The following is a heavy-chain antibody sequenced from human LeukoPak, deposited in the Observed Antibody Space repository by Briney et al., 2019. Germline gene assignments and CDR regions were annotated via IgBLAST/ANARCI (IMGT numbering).Heavy chain of an antibody. D-gene: IGHD1-1*01. CDR3: ARVGDWNDLVY. Sequence: SETLSLTCTVSGDSVSSYYWSWIRQPPGKGLEWIAYIHNSGSTNYNPSLKSRVTISVDTSKNQFSLKLSSVTAADTAVYYCARVGDWNDLVYWGQGTLVTVSS. V-gene: IGHV4-59*02. CDR1: GDSVSSYY. J-gene: IGHJ4*02. CDR2: IHNSGST.